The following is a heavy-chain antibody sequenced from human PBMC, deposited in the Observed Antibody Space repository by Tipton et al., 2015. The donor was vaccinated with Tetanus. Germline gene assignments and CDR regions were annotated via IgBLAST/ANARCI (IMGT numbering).Heavy chain of an antibody. CDR1: GFTFSSYW. Sequence: SLRLSCAASGFTFSSYWMSWVRQAPGKGLEWVANIKQDGSEKYYVDSVKGRFTISRDNAKNSLYLQMNSLRAEDTAVYYCARDGYRAVASPWGWFDPWGQGTLVTVSS. CDR3: ARDGYRAVASPWGWFDP. D-gene: IGHD6-13*01. CDR2: IKQDGSEK. V-gene: IGHV3-7*01. J-gene: IGHJ5*02.